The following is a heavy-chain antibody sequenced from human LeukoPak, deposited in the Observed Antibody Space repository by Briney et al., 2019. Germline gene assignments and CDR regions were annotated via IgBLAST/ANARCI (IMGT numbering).Heavy chain of an antibody. Sequence: VASVKVSCKASGYTFTSYGISWVRQAPGQGLEWMGWISAYNGNTNYAQKLQGRVTMTTDTSTSTAYMELRSLRSDDTAVYYCARATGTWGHDGFDIWGQGTMVTVSS. CDR3: ARATGTWGHDGFDI. CDR1: GYTFTSYG. CDR2: ISAYNGNT. D-gene: IGHD3-16*01. J-gene: IGHJ3*02. V-gene: IGHV1-18*01.